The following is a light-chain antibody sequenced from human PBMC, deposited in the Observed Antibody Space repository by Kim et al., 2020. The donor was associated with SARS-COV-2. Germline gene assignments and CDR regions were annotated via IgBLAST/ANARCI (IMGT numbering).Light chain of an antibody. Sequence: QSIAISCTGSCNDVGGYDYVSWYQQYPGKAPKLMIFDVFRRPSGVPVRFSGSKSGTTASLTISGLLPEDEADYYCCSYAGTYSYVFGTGTKVTVL. J-gene: IGLJ1*01. CDR3: CSYAGTYSYV. CDR2: DVF. CDR1: CNDVGGYDY. V-gene: IGLV2-11*01.